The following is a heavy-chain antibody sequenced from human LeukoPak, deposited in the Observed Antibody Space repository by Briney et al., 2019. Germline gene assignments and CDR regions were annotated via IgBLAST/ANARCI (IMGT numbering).Heavy chain of an antibody. D-gene: IGHD1-26*01. CDR3: ARDGGGGGRYPDY. V-gene: IGHV3-64*04. Sequence: GGSLRLSCSASGFTFSSYAMHWVRQAPGKGLEYVSAISSNGGSTYYADSVKGRFTIPRDNSKNTLYLQMNSLRPEDTAVYYCARDGGGGGRYPDYWGQGTLVTVSS. CDR1: GFTFSSYA. J-gene: IGHJ4*02. CDR2: ISSNGGST.